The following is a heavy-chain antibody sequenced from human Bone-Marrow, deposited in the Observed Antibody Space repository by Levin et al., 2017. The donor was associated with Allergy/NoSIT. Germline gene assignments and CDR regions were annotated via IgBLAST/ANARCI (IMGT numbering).Heavy chain of an antibody. D-gene: IGHD3-22*01. V-gene: IGHV2-5*02. CDR1: GFSLTTAGVG. CDR3: ALMYYYDSSGYYRNWFDP. J-gene: IGHJ5*02. CDR2: IDWDDDD. Sequence: SGPTLVKPTQTLTLTCTFSGFSLTTAGVGVGWIRRPPGKALEWLALIDWDDDDRYSPSLKSRLTITKDTSKNQVILTMTNMEPVDTGTYYCALMYYYDSSGYYRNWFDPWGQGTQVTVSS.